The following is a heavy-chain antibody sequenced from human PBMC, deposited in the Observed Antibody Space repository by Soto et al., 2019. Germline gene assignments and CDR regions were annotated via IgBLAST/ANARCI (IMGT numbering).Heavy chain of an antibody. D-gene: IGHD5-18*01. CDR2: IYHSGST. CDR1: GGSISSGGYA. Sequence: SETLSLACAVSGGSISSGGYAWSWIQQPPGKGLEWIGYIYHSGSTYYNPSLKSRVTISVDRSKNQCSLKLSSVTAADTAVYYCARAGVGMDTTKRYYYGMDVWGQGTTVTVSS. CDR3: ARAGVGMDTTKRYYYGMDV. V-gene: IGHV4-30-2*01. J-gene: IGHJ6*02.